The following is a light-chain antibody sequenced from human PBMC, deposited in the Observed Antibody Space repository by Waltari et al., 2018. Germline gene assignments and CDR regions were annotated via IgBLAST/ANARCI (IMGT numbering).Light chain of an antibody. CDR2: AAS. J-gene: IGKJ3*01. CDR3: QQYNNWPPLYT. Sequence: DIVMTQSPGTRSVSPGDRATLYCRASQSVSSNLAWYQQKPGQAPRLLIYAASNRATGVPARFSGSGSGTEFTLTISSLQSEDFAVYYCQQYNNWPPLYTFGPGTTVDLK. CDR1: QSVSSN. V-gene: IGKV3-15*01.